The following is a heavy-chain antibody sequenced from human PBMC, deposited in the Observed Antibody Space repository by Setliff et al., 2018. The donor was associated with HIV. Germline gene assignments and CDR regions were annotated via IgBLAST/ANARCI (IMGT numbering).Heavy chain of an antibody. CDR1: GFTVSSNF. D-gene: IGHD3-16*02. J-gene: IGHJ3*01. CDR2: LYSGGTA. V-gene: IGHV3-53*05. CDR3: ATFLRSGELSLFPDGFNL. Sequence: GGSLRLSCAASGFTVSSNFISWVRQAPGKGLEWVSVLYSGGTAYYADSVKGRCTISRDNAKDTLYLQMNTLRAEDTAVYYCATFLRSGELSLFPDGFNLWGQGTLVTVSS.